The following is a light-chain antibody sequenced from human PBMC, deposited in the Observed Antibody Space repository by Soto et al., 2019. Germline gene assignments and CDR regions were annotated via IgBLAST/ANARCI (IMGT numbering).Light chain of an antibody. CDR2: DVS. CDR3: SSYTSASTPLV. Sequence: QSALTQPASVSGSPGQSITISCTGTGSDVGGYNYVSWYQQHPGKAPKVMIYDVSNRPSGVSNRFSGSKSGNTASLTISGLQAEDEADYYCSSYTSASTPLVFGGGTQLIVL. J-gene: IGLJ2*01. CDR1: GSDVGGYNY. V-gene: IGLV2-14*01.